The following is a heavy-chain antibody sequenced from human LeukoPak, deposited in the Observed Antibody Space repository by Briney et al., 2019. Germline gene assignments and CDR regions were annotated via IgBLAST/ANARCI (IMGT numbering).Heavy chain of an antibody. J-gene: IGHJ4*02. CDR3: ASIQLLSTVEFDY. V-gene: IGHV4-30-2*01. CDR1: GGSISSGGYY. CDR2: IYHSGST. Sequence: PSETLSLTCTVSGGSISSGGYYWSWIRQPPGKGLEWIGYIYHSGSTYYNPSLKSRVTISVDTSKNQFSLKLSSVTAADTAVYYCASIQLLSTVEFDYRGQGTLVAVSS. D-gene: IGHD2-2*01.